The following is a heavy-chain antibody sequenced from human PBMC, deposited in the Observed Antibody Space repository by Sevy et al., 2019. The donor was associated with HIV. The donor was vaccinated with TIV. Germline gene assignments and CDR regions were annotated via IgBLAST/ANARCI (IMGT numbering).Heavy chain of an antibody. Sequence: SCKASGGTFSSYAINWVRQAPGQGLEWMGGIIPIFGTANYAQKFQGRVTITADESTSTAYMELSRLRSEDTAVYYCARGYTSSWGYAFDIWGQGTMVTVSS. J-gene: IGHJ3*02. CDR1: GGTFSSYA. D-gene: IGHD6-13*01. CDR3: ARGYTSSWGYAFDI. CDR2: IIPIFGTA. V-gene: IGHV1-69*01.